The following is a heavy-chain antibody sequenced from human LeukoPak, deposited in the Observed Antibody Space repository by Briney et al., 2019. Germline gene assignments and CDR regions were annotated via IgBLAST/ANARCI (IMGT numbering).Heavy chain of an antibody. CDR2: TSSDLNVK. CDR1: GFTFRNYV. CDR3: AREGYYGSGSPPSLYLDY. J-gene: IGHJ4*02. D-gene: IGHD3-10*01. V-gene: IGHV3-30-3*01. Sequence: GGSLRLSCAASGFTFRNYVIHWVRQAPGKGLEWVAVTSSDLNVKLYADSVKGRFTISRDNSRSTLYLQMNSLRPEDTAIYYCAREGYYGSGSPPSLYLDYWGQGTLVTVSS.